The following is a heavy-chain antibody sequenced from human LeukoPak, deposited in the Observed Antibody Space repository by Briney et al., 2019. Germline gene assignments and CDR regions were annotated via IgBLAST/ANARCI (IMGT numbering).Heavy chain of an antibody. J-gene: IGHJ4*02. CDR2: IKSIVDGGTI. CDR1: GFTFSNGW. CDR3: TTGGYYFDY. V-gene: IGHV3-15*01. Sequence: GGSLRLSCAGSGFTFSNGWMNWVRQAPGKGLEWVGRIKSIVDGGTIDYAAPVKGRFTISRDDSKNTVYLQMNGLKTEDTAVYYCTTGGYYFDYWSQGTLVTVSS.